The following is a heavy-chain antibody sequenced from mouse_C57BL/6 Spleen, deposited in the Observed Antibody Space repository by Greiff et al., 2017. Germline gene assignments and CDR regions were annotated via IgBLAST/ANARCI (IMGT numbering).Heavy chain of an antibody. D-gene: IGHD1-1*01. CDR1: GYTFTSYW. CDR3: AVITTVLAEGFYYAMDY. CDR2: INPSNGGT. J-gene: IGHJ4*01. Sequence: VQLQQPGTELVKPGASVKLSCKASGYTFTSYWMHWVKQRPGQGLEWIGNINPSNGGTNYNEKFKSKATLTVDRSSSTAYMQLSSLTSEDSTVYYCAVITTVLAEGFYYAMDYWGQGTSVTVSS. V-gene: IGHV1-53*01.